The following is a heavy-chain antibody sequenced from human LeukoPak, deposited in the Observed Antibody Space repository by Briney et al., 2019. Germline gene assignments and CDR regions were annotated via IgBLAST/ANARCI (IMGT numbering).Heavy chain of an antibody. CDR1: GFTFGDYA. D-gene: IGHD4-17*01. V-gene: IGHV3-49*03. Sequence: GGSLRLSCTASGFTFGDYAMSWFRQAPGKGLEWVGFIRSKAYGGTTEYAASVKGRFTISRDDSKSIAYLQMNSLKTEDTAVYYCTREMDDYGDYVGYWGQGTLVTVSS. CDR3: TREMDDYGDYVGY. CDR2: IRSKAYGGTT. J-gene: IGHJ4*02.